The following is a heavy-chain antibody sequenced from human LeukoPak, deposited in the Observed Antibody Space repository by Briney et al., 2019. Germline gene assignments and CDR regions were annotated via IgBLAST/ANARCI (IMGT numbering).Heavy chain of an antibody. CDR2: ISSSSSTI. CDR3: ATVRSASHLGE. Sequence: GGSLRLSCAASGFTFSSDSMNWVRQAPGKGLEWVSYISSSSSTIYYADSVKGRFTISRDNAKNSLYLQMNSLRDDDTAVYYCATVRSASHLGEWGQGTLVTVSS. V-gene: IGHV3-48*02. D-gene: IGHD3-16*01. J-gene: IGHJ4*02. CDR1: GFTFSSDS.